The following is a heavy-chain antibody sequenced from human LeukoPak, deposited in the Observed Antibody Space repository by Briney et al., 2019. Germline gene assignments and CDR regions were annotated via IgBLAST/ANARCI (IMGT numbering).Heavy chain of an antibody. V-gene: IGHV4-59*01. D-gene: IGHD5-18*01. J-gene: IGHJ4*02. CDR3: ARENNSYGKPYFDY. CDR2: IYYSGST. Sequence: SETLSLTCTVSGGSISSYYWSWIRQPPGKGLEWIGYIYYSGSTNYNPSLKSRVTISVDTSKNQFSLKLSSVTAADTAVYYCARENNSYGKPYFDYWGQGTLVTVSS. CDR1: GGSISSYY.